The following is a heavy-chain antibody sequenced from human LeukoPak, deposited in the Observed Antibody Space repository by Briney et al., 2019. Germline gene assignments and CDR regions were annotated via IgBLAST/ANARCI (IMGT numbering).Heavy chain of an antibody. V-gene: IGHV4-59*08. J-gene: IGHJ4*02. CDR2: IYYSGST. CDR3: AGTPRGYSSSWYYFDY. Sequence: PSGTLSLTCAVSGGSISSYYWSWIRQPPGKGLEWIGYIYYSGSTNYNPSLKSRVTISVDTSKNQFSLKLSSVTAADTAVYYCAGTPRGYSSSWYYFDYWGQGTLVTVSS. D-gene: IGHD6-13*01. CDR1: GGSISSYY.